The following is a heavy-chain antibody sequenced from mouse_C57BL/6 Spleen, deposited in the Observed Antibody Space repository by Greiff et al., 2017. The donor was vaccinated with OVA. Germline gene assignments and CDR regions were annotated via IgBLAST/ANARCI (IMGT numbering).Heavy chain of an antibody. Sequence: QVQLQQPGAELVMPGASVKLSCKASGYTFTSYWMHWVKQRPGQGLEWIGEIDPSDSSTNYNQKFKGKSTLTVDKSSSTAYMQLSSLTSEDSAVYYCARYWDSSGYPSWFAYWGQGTLVTVSA. D-gene: IGHD3-2*02. J-gene: IGHJ3*01. CDR1: GYTFTSYW. CDR3: ARYWDSSGYPSWFAY. CDR2: IDPSDSST. V-gene: IGHV1-69*01.